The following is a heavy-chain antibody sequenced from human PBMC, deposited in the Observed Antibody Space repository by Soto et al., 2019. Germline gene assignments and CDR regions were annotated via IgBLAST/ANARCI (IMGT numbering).Heavy chain of an antibody. J-gene: IGHJ4*02. Sequence: GASVKVSCKASGYTFTSYAMHWVRQAPGRRLEWMGWINAGNGNTKYSQKFQGRVTITRDTSASTAYMELSSLRSEDTAVYYCARDRVTMVRGVSYYFDYWGQGTLVTVSS. D-gene: IGHD3-10*01. CDR1: GYTFTSYA. CDR3: ARDRVTMVRGVSYYFDY. CDR2: INAGNGNT. V-gene: IGHV1-3*01.